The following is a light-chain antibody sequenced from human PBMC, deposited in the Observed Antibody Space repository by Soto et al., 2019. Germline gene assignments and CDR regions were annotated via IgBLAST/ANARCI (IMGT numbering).Light chain of an antibody. CDR3: AAWDDSLRAVV. CDR1: SSNIGSNY. V-gene: IGLV1-47*01. J-gene: IGLJ2*01. Sequence: QAVVTQPPSASGTPGQRVTISCSGSSSNIGSNYVYCYQQLPGTAPKLLIYRNSQRPSGVPDRFSGSKSCPSASLAISGLRSEDEADYYCAAWDDSLRAVVFGLGTKLTVL. CDR2: RNS.